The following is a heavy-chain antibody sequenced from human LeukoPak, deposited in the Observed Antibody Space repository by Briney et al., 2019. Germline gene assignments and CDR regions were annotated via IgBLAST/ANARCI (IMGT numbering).Heavy chain of an antibody. CDR2: INQDGREK. J-gene: IGHJ4*02. D-gene: IGHD3-10*01. CDR3: ARDPIRISMIRGLIRYFDY. V-gene: IGHV3-7*01. CDR1: GFTFSSTW. Sequence: GGSLRLSCAASGFTFSSTWMSWVRQAPGRGLEWVANINQDGREKYYVDSVKGRFTISRDNARNSLYLQMNSLRAEDTAVYYCARDPIRISMIRGLIRYFDYWGQGTLVTVSS.